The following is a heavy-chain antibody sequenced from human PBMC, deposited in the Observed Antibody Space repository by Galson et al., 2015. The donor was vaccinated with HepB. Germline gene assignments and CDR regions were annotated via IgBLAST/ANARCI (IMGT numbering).Heavy chain of an antibody. Sequence: SLRLSCAVSGFTLSTYPMNWVRQAPGKGLEWVSTISTTTATTYHADSVQGRFTISRDQSKNTLYLQMNGLRAEDTAVYYCARRDLVGATRSWGTFDIWGQGTMVTVSS. CDR2: ISTTTATT. V-gene: IGHV3-23*01. D-gene: IGHD1-26*01. J-gene: IGHJ3*02. CDR1: GFTLSTYP. CDR3: ARRDLVGATRSWGTFDI.